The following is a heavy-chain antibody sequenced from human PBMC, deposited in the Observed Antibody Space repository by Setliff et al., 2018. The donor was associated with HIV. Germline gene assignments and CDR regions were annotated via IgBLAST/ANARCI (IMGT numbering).Heavy chain of an antibody. J-gene: IGHJ4*02. V-gene: IGHV5-51*01. Sequence: GESLKISCQGSGYSFTSYWIGWVRQMPGKGLEWMGSIYPRDSDIKYSPSFQGQVTISADKSVNTAYLQWSSLKASDTAMYYCAKWGSATPYFGDWGQGTLVTVSS. D-gene: IGHD6-25*01. CDR3: AKWGSATPYFGD. CDR2: IYPRDSDI. CDR1: GYSFTSYW.